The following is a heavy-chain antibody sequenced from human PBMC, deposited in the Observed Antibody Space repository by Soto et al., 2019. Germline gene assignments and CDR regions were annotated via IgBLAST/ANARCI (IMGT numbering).Heavy chain of an antibody. D-gene: IGHD3-10*01. J-gene: IGHJ4*02. CDR3: ARTYYYGSGSYYNRPFDY. V-gene: IGHV5-51*01. CDR2: IYPGDSDT. CDR1: GYSFTSYW. Sequence: SLKISCKGSGYSFTSYWIGWVRQMPGKGLEWMGIIYPGDSDTRYSPSFQGQVTISADKSISTAYLQWSSLKASDTAMYYCARTYYYGSGSYYNRPFDYWGQGTLVTVSS.